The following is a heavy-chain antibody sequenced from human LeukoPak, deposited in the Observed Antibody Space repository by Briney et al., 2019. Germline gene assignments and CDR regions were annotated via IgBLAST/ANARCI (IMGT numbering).Heavy chain of an antibody. CDR1: GYTFTSYY. V-gene: IGHV1-46*01. CDR2: INPSGGST. D-gene: IGHD3-9*01. J-gene: IGHJ5*02. Sequence: ASVKVSCKASGYTFTSYYMHWVRQAPGQGLEWMGIINPSGGSTSYAQKFQGRVTMTRDTSTSTVYMELSSLRSEDTAVYYCARMAPHYDILTGYYFNASGRRWFDPWGQGTLVTVSS. CDR3: ARMAPHYDILTGYYFNASGRRWFDP.